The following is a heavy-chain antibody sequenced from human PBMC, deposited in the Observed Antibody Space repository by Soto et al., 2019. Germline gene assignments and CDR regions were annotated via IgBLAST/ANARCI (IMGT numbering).Heavy chain of an antibody. J-gene: IGHJ6*02. CDR2: ISGSGGST. D-gene: IGHD3-3*01. CDR3: AAGGFWSGPYYYGMDV. V-gene: IGHV3-23*01. Sequence: PGGSLRLSCAASGFTFSSYAMSWVRQAPGKGLEWVSAISGSGGSTYYADSVKGRFTISRDNSKNTLYLQMNSLRAEDTAVYYCAAGGFWSGPYYYGMDVWGQGTTVTVSS. CDR1: GFTFSSYA.